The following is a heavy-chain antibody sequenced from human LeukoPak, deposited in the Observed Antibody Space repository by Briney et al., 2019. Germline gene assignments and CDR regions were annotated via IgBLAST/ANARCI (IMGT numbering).Heavy chain of an antibody. D-gene: IGHD3-3*01. CDR3: ARGLRFLEWFTYYMDV. J-gene: IGHJ6*03. Sequence: SGGSLRLSCAASGFTFDDYGMSWVRQAPGKGLEWVSGINWNGGSTGYADSVKGRFTISRDNAKNSLYLQMNSLRAEDTALYYCARGLRFLEWFTYYMDVWGKGTTVTVSS. CDR1: GFTFDDYG. V-gene: IGHV3-20*04. CDR2: INWNGGST.